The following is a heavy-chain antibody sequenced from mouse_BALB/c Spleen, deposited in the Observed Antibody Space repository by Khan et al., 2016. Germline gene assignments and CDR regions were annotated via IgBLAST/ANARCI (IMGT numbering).Heavy chain of an antibody. Sequence: EVQLQESGPGLVKPSQSLSLTCTVTGYSITSDYAWNWIRQFPGNKLEWMGYISCSGSTSYNPSLKSRISITRDTSKNQFFLQLNSVTNEDTATYYCARYDYDSGYFDYWGQGTTLTVSS. V-gene: IGHV3-2*02. D-gene: IGHD2-4*01. CDR2: ISCSGST. J-gene: IGHJ2*01. CDR3: ARYDYDSGYFDY. CDR1: GYSITSDYA.